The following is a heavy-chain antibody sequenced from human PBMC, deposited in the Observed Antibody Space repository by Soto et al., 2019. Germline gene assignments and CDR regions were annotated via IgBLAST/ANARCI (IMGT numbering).Heavy chain of an antibody. J-gene: IGHJ6*02. CDR3: ATQADSAGTSRRVAPLQNYGMDV. V-gene: IGHV1-69*13. CDR1: GGTFSSYA. CDR2: IIPIFGTA. Sequence: ASVKVSCKASGGTFSSYAISWVRQAPGQGLEWMGGIIPIFGTANYAQKFQGRVTITADESTSTAYMELSSLRSEDTAVYYCATQADSAGTSRRVAPLQNYGMDVWGQGTTVTVSS. D-gene: IGHD6-13*01.